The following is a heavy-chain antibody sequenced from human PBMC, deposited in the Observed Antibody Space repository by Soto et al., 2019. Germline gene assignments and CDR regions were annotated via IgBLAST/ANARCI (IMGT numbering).Heavy chain of an antibody. CDR2: IYHGEST. V-gene: IGHV4-30-2*01. J-gene: IGHJ4*02. CDR3: ARAEGGIFDY. CDR1: GGSISSGGYS. Sequence: QLQLQESGSGLVKPSQTLSLTCAVSGGSISSGGYSWSWIRQPPGKGLEWIGYIYHGESTYYNPSLKSRVTISVDRSKNQFSLKLSSVTAADTAMYYCARAEGGIFDYWGQGTLVTVSS.